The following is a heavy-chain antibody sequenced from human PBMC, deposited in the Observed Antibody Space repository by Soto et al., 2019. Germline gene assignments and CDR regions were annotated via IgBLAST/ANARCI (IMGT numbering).Heavy chain of an antibody. V-gene: IGHV4-4*02. J-gene: IGHJ3*02. D-gene: IGHD3-22*01. CDR1: GDSITSTSY. Sequence: SETLSLTCGVSGDSITSTSYWSWVRQPPGKGLEWIGEIYHSGGTNSNPSLKSRVTMSVDKSKNQFSLRLSSVTAADTALYYCTRVSRDASGYYYGALDIWGHGTMVTVS. CDR3: TRVSRDASGYYYGALDI. CDR2: IYHSGGT.